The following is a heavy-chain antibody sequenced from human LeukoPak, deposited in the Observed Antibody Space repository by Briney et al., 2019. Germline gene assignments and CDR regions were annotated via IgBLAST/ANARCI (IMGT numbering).Heavy chain of an antibody. J-gene: IGHJ5*02. CDR2: IYYSEST. Sequence: SETLSLTCTVSGGSISSYYWSWIRQPPGKGLEWIGYIYYSESTNYNPSLKSRVTISVDTSKNQFSLKLSSVTAADTAVYYCARFGLELERLWFDPWGQGTLVTVSS. D-gene: IGHD1-1*01. V-gene: IGHV4-59*01. CDR1: GGSISSYY. CDR3: ARFGLELERLWFDP.